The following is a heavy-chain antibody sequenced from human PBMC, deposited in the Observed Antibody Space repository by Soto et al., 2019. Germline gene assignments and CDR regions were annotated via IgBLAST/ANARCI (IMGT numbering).Heavy chain of an antibody. CDR1: GFTFSSYA. Sequence: QVQLVESGGGVVQPGRSLRLSCAASGFTFSSYAMHWVRQAPGKGLEWVAVISYDGSNKYYADSVKGRFTISRDNSKNTLYLLMNSLSGEDTAVYYCASLGSRGWDGRGYWGQGTLVTVSS. V-gene: IGHV3-30-3*01. J-gene: IGHJ4*02. CDR2: ISYDGSNK. CDR3: ASLGSRGWDGRGY. D-gene: IGHD6-19*01.